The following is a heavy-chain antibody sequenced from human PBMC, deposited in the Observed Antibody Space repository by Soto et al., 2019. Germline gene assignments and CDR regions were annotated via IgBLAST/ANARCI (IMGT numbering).Heavy chain of an antibody. CDR3: ARYQWRTARRTYYYYGMDV. J-gene: IGHJ6*02. CDR1: GGTFSSYA. CDR2: IIPIFGTA. D-gene: IGHD6-6*01. Sequence: SVKVSCKASGGTFSSYAISRVRQAPGQGLEWMGGIIPIFGTANYAQKFQGRVTTTADDTMSTAYMELSSLRSEDTAVYYCARYQWRTARRTYYYYGMDVWGQGTTVTVSS. V-gene: IGHV1-69*13.